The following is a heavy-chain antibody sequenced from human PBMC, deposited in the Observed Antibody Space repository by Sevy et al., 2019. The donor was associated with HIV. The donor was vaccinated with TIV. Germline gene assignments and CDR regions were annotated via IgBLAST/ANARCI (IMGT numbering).Heavy chain of an antibody. D-gene: IGHD3-3*01. CDR1: GFTFSSHW. Sequence: GGSLRLSCAVSGFTFSSHWMFWVRQAPGKGLVWVSHINSHGTITNYADSVKGRFAISRDNTKNKIYLQMNSLRAEDTAVYYCARGQLLQFLEWPSYGLDVWGQGTTVTVSS. J-gene: IGHJ6*02. CDR3: ARGQLLQFLEWPSYGLDV. CDR2: INSHGTIT. V-gene: IGHV3-74*01.